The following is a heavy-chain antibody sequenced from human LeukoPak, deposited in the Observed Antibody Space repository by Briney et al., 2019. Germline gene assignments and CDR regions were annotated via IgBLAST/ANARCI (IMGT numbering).Heavy chain of an antibody. CDR2: IKSKTDGGTT. V-gene: IGHV3-15*01. D-gene: IGHD1-26*01. Sequence: GGSLRLSCVASGLTFSNAWMSWVRQAPGKGLEWVGRIKSKTDGGTTDYAAPVKGRFTISRDDSKNTLYLQMNRLNIGDTAVYYCITDPGAWAPIWGQGTMVTVSS. J-gene: IGHJ3*02. CDR3: ITDPGAWAPI. CDR1: GLTFSNAW.